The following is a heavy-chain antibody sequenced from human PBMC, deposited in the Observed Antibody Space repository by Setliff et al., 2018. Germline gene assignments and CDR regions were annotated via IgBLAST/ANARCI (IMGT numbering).Heavy chain of an antibody. CDR1: GGSISSSY. Sequence: PFETLSLTCSVSGGSISSSYWTWIRQPPGKGLEWIGYIYSSGSSNYNPSLKSRVTISVDTSKNQFSLRLSSVTAADAAVYYCARARYCSGGSCYWTWFGPWGQGTLVTVSS. D-gene: IGHD2-15*01. CDR2: IYSSGSS. J-gene: IGHJ5*02. CDR3: ARARYCSGGSCYWTWFGP. V-gene: IGHV4-59*01.